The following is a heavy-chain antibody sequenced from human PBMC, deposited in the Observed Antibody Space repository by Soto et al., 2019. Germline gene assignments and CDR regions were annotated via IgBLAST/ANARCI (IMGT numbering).Heavy chain of an antibody. D-gene: IGHD4-17*01. CDR1: GFIVSNYY. CDR3: ARDLAQRTVTFKP. V-gene: IGHV3-66*01. J-gene: IGHJ4*02. CDR2: VYSAGST. Sequence: EVQLVESGGGLVQPGGSLRLSCAASGFIVSNYYMSWVRQAPGKGLEWVSIVYSAGSTYYADSVKGRFTISRDDSKNTLYLQMNSVRVEDTAVYYCARDLAQRTVTFKPWGQGTLVTVSA.